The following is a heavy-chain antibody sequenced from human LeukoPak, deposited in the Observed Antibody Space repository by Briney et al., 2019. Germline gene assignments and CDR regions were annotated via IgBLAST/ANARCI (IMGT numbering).Heavy chain of an antibody. CDR3: ARDRAVGATTPWFDP. V-gene: IGHV4-38-2*02. D-gene: IGHD1-26*01. CDR1: GYSIGSGYY. Sequence: SETLSLTCTVSGYSIGSGYYWGWIRQPPGKGLEWIGSIYHSGSTYYNPSLKSRVTISVDTSKNQFSLKLSSVTAADTAVYYCARDRAVGATTPWFDPWGQGTLVTVSS. CDR2: IYHSGST. J-gene: IGHJ5*02.